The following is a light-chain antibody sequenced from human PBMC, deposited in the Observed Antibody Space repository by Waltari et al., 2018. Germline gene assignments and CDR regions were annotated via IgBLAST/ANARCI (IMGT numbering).Light chain of an antibody. Sequence: QSVLTQPASVSGSPGQSITISCYGTSSDVGFYNYVPWYQQHPGKAPKLMIYDVSQRPSGVSDRFSGSKSGNTASLTISGLQAEDEADYYCNSYTGSSSWVFGGGTKVTV. CDR1: SSDVGFYNY. V-gene: IGLV2-14*01. J-gene: IGLJ3*02. CDR3: NSYTGSSSWV. CDR2: DVS.